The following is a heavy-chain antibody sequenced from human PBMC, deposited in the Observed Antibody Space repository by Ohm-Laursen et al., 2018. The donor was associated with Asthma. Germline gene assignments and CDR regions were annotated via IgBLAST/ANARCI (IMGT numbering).Heavy chain of an antibody. CDR1: GFTFSSYA. CDR2: ISGSGGST. V-gene: IGHV3-23*01. CDR3: AKDNTIAAAGYY. D-gene: IGHD6-13*01. Sequence: SLRLSCSASGFTFSSYAMSWVRQAPGKGLEWVSAISGSGGSTYYADSVKGRFTIYRDNSKNTLYLQMNSLRAEDTAVYYCAKDNTIAAAGYYWGQGTLVTVSS. J-gene: IGHJ4*02.